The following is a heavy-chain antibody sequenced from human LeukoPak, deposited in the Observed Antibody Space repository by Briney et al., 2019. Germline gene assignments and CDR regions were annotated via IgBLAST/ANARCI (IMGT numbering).Heavy chain of an antibody. V-gene: IGHV1-24*01. Sequence: ASVKASCKVSGYTLTELSMHWVRQAPGKGLEWMGGFDPEDGETIYAQKFQGRVTMTEDTSTDTAYMELSSLRSEDTAVYYCATDRFREYCSSTSCWGAFDIWGQGTMVTVSS. CDR3: ATDRFREYCSSTSCWGAFDI. CDR1: GYTLTELS. D-gene: IGHD2-2*01. J-gene: IGHJ3*02. CDR2: FDPEDGET.